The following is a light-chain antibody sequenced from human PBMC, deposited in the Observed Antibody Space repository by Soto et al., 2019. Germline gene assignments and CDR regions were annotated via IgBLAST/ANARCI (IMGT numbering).Light chain of an antibody. CDR2: GAS. CDR3: QQYGRSPPIT. CDR1: QSVSSNY. J-gene: IGKJ3*01. V-gene: IGKV3-20*01. Sequence: EMVLTQSPGTLSLSPGERATHSCRASQSVSSNYLAWYQQKPGQAPRLLIYGASSRATGIPDRFSGSGSGTDFTLTISRLESEDFAVYYCQQYGRSPPITFGPGTKVDIK.